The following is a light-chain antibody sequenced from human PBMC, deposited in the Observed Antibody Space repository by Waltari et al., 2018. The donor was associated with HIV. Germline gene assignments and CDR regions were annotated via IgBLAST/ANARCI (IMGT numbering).Light chain of an antibody. J-gene: IGKJ1*01. Sequence: EIFMTQSTATLSASPGARATLSCRASQDISSNLAWYQHKTGQAPRLLIFGASTRATDIPVRFSGSGSGTEFTLTISSLQSEDFAVYYCQQYNKWPPWTFGQGTTVEIK. CDR3: QQYNKWPPWT. CDR2: GAS. CDR1: QDISSN. V-gene: IGKV3-15*01.